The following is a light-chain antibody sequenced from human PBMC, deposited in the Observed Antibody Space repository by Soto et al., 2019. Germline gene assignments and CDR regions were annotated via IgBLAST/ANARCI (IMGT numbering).Light chain of an antibody. J-gene: IGKJ5*01. CDR1: QSVSTNY. Sequence: IVLTQSPCRLSLSPGARATLSCRASQSVSTNYLSWYQQKPRQAPMLLNEGSSNGSTVLPDMFSGSGGGTDFTLTGSIQHPDDFTTYCCQLHHYHTTFGQGTRVE. V-gene: IGKV3-20*01. CDR3: QLHHYHTT. CDR2: GSS.